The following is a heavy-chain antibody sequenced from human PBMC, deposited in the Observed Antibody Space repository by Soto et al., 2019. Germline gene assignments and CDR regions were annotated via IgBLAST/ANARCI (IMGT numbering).Heavy chain of an antibody. V-gene: IGHV5-51*01. Sequence: GESLKISCEGSGYSFTTYWIGWVRQMPGKGLEWMGSTYPGDSDTRYSPSFQGQVTISADKSISTAYLQWSSLKASDTAMYYCARGYYGAESSFDYWGQGTLVTVSS. CDR2: TYPGDSDT. CDR3: ARGYYGAESSFDY. CDR1: GYSFTTYW. J-gene: IGHJ4*02. D-gene: IGHD3-10*01.